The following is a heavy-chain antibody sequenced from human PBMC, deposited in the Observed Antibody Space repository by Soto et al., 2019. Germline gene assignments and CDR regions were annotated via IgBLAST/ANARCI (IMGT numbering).Heavy chain of an antibody. V-gene: IGHV3-23*01. CDR1: GFAFSNYS. J-gene: IGHJ4*02. CDR3: AKPRSVAARHSDY. Sequence: PGGSLRLSCAASGFAFSNYSIHWVRQAPWKGLEWVSSISTSIGATYYADSVKGRFTISRDDSKNTLYLQMNSLRAEDSAVYYCAKPRSVAARHSDYCGRRTRVAICS. CDR2: ISTSIGAT. D-gene: IGHD6-6*01.